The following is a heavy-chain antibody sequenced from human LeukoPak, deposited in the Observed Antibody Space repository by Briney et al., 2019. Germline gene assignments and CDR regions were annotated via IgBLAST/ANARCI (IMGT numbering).Heavy chain of an antibody. J-gene: IGHJ4*02. CDR2: IYTGGST. Sequence: SETLSLTCTVSGGSIGSYYWSWIRQSAGKGLEWLGRIYTGGSTSYSPSLKGRVTMSIYTSKNQFSLKLTSVTAADTAVYYCARAPTAYCLTTDCQPYFDYWGQGTLVTVSS. V-gene: IGHV4-4*07. CDR1: GGSIGSYY. D-gene: IGHD3-22*01. CDR3: ARAPTAYCLTTDCQPYFDY.